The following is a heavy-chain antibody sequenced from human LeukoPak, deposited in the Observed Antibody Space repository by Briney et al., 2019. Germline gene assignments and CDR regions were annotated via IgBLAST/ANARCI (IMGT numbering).Heavy chain of an antibody. CDR1: GYTFTGYY. D-gene: IGHD6-13*01. CDR2: INPNSGGT. J-gene: IGHJ4*02. V-gene: IGHV1-2*02. CDR3: AREISYSSDY. Sequence: GASVKVSCKASGYTFTGYYMHWVRQAPGQGLEWMGWINPNSGGTSYAQKFQGRVTMTRDTSTSTVYMELSSLRSEDTAVYYCAREISYSSDYWGQGTLVTVSS.